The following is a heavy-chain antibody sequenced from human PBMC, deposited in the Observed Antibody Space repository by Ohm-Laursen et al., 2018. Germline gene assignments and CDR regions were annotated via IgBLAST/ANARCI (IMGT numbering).Heavy chain of an antibody. Sequence: TLSLTCAVSGGSISSTSFYWVWIRQPPGKGLEWIGNIYYSGSTTYNPSLKSRVTISVDTSKNQFSLKLSSVTAADTAVFYCARRAYASGKFDYWGQGTLVTVSS. CDR1: GGSISSTSFY. D-gene: IGHD3-10*01. CDR2: IYYSGST. CDR3: ARRAYASGKFDY. J-gene: IGHJ4*02. V-gene: IGHV4-39*01.